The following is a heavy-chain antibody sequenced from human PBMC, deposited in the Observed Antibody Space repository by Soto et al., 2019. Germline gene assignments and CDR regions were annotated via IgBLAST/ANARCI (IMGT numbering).Heavy chain of an antibody. CDR1: GYTFTTYP. Sequence: GASVKVSCKASGYTFTTYPIHWVRQAPGQGLEWMGWINPNSGGTNYAQKFQGWVTMTRDTSISTAYMELSRLRSDDTAVYYCARGSLTEYYYYGMDVWGQGTTVTVSS. V-gene: IGHV1-2*04. CDR2: INPNSGGT. CDR3: ARGSLTEYYYYGMDV. J-gene: IGHJ6*02.